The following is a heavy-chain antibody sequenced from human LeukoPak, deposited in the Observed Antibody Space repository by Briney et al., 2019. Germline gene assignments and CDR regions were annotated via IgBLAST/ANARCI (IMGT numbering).Heavy chain of an antibody. V-gene: IGHV3-48*04. Sequence: GGSLRLSCAASGFTFSSYSMNWVRQAPGKGLEWVSYISSTSTTIYYADSVKGRFTVSRDNAKNSLYLQMNSLRAEDTAVYYCARDPNDYVWGSYRYDYWGQGTLVTVSS. J-gene: IGHJ4*02. CDR3: ARDPNDYVWGSYRYDY. D-gene: IGHD3-16*02. CDR2: ISSTSTTI. CDR1: GFTFSSYS.